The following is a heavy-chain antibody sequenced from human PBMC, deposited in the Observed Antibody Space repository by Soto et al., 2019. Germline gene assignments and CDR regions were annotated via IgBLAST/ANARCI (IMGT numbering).Heavy chain of an antibody. V-gene: IGHV1-69*13. Sequence: SVKVSCKASGGTFSSYAISWVRQAPGQGLEWMGGIIPIFGTANYAQKFQGRVTITADDSTSTAYIERSSLRSEDTAVYYCARPHPPPFGVVNPRSYYYYYYGMDVWGQGTTVTVSS. J-gene: IGHJ6*02. CDR2: IIPIFGTA. CDR3: ARPHPPPFGVVNPRSYYYYYYGMDV. D-gene: IGHD3-3*01. CDR1: GGTFSSYA.